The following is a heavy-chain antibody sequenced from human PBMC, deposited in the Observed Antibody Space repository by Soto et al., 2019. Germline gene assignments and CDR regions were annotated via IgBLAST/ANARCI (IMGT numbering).Heavy chain of an antibody. D-gene: IGHD6-19*01. V-gene: IGHV1-8*01. CDR1: GYTFTNYD. CDR3: ARGRGWRDY. CDR2: MDPNSGNT. Sequence: QVQLVQSGAEVKKPGASVKVSCKASGYTFTNYDINWVRQAPGQGLEWRGWMDPNSGNTDYAQKFEGRVTITRNTSISTAYLELSSLSSEDTAVYYCARGRGWRDYWGQGTLVTVSS. J-gene: IGHJ4*02.